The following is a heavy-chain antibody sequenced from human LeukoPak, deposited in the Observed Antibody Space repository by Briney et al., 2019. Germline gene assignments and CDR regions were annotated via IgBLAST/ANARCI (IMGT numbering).Heavy chain of an antibody. Sequence: WASVKVSCKASGYTFTNYIISWVRQAPGQGLEWMGWISAYNGNTNYAQKLQGRVTMITDTFTATAYMELRSLRSDDTAVYYCARGGNYFRFDPWGQGTLITVSS. D-gene: IGHD1-26*01. CDR2: ISAYNGNT. V-gene: IGHV1-18*01. CDR1: GYTFTNYI. CDR3: ARGGNYFRFDP. J-gene: IGHJ5*02.